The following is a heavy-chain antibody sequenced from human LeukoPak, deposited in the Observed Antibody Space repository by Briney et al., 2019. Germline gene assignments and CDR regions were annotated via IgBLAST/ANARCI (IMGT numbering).Heavy chain of an antibody. Sequence: SETLSLTCTVSGGSISGYYWSWIRQPPGKGLEWIGYIYYSGSTNYNPSLKSRVTISVDSSKNQFSLKLDSVTAADTAVYYCGRIDSGGHGFFYLWGRGALVTVSS. V-gene: IGHV4-59*08. D-gene: IGHD2-15*01. CDR3: GRIDSGGHGFFYL. J-gene: IGHJ2*01. CDR2: IYYSGST. CDR1: GGSISGYY.